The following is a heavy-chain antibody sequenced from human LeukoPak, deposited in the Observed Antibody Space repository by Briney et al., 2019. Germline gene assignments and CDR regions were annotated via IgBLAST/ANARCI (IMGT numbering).Heavy chain of an antibody. CDR2: INPNSGGT. CDR3: ARGRGGVGATTY. CDR1: GYTFTGYY. J-gene: IGHJ4*02. V-gene: IGHV1-2*02. Sequence: ASVKVSCKASGYTFTGYYMHWVRQAPGQGLEWMGWINPNSGGTNYAQKFQGRATMTRDTSISTAYMELSRLRSDDTAVYYCARGRGGVGATTYWGQGTLVTVSS. D-gene: IGHD1-26*01.